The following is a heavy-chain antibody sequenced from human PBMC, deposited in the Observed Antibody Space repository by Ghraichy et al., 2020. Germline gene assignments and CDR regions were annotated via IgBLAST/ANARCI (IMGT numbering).Heavy chain of an antibody. J-gene: IGHJ3*02. CDR2: ISSSSSYI. D-gene: IGHD2-15*01. CDR3: ARDYNIYCSGGSCKDAFDI. CDR1: GFTFSSYS. Sequence: GGSLRLSCAASGFTFSSYSMNWVRQAPGKGLEWVSSISSSSSYIYYADSVKGRFTISRDNAKNSLYLQMNSLRAEDTAVYYCARDYNIYCSGGSCKDAFDIWGQGTMVTVSS. V-gene: IGHV3-21*01.